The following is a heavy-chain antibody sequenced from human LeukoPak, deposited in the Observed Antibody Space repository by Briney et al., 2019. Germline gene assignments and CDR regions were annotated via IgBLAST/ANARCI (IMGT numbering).Heavy chain of an antibody. Sequence: PGRSLRLSCAASGFTFEDHVMHWVRQAPGKGLEWVSSISWSGDRMGYADAVKGRFTISRDNDKNSLFLQMNSLRVEDTALYYCAKDLGGSATTVWGQGTLVTVSS. V-gene: IGHV3-9*01. CDR1: GFTFEDHV. J-gene: IGHJ4*02. D-gene: IGHD2-2*01. CDR3: AKDLGGSATTV. CDR2: ISWSGDRM.